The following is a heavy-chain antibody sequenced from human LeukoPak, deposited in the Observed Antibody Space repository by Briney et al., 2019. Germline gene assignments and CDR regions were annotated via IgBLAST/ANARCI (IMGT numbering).Heavy chain of an antibody. CDR1: GGTFSSYA. CDR2: IIPIFGTA. V-gene: IGHV1-69*05. CDR3: ATAIVVVPAALVRSYYMDV. Sequence: ASVKVSCEASGGTFSSYAISWVRQAPGQGLEWMGRIIPIFGTANYAQKFQGRVTITTDESTSTAYMELSSLRSEDTAVYYCATAIVVVPAALVRSYYMDVWGKGTTVTASS. D-gene: IGHD2-2*01. J-gene: IGHJ6*03.